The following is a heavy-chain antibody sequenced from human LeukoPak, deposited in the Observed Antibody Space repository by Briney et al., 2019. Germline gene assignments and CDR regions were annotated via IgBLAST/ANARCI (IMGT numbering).Heavy chain of an antibody. CDR3: ARDVAAAGAFFDY. D-gene: IGHD2-8*02. CDR1: GGTFRRYS. J-gene: IGHJ4*02. V-gene: IGHV1-69*04. CDR2: IIPILGIA. Sequence: SVKVSCKACGGTFRRYSISWMRQAPGQGLEWMGRIIPILGIANYAQKFQGRVTITADKSTSTAYMELSSLRSEDTAVYYCARDVAAAGAFFDYWGQGTLVTVSS.